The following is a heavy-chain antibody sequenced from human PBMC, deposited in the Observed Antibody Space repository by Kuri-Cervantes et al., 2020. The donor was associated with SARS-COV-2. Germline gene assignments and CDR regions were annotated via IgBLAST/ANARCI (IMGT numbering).Heavy chain of an antibody. J-gene: IGHJ5*02. CDR2: IYYSGST. CDR1: GGSISSSSYY. V-gene: IGHV4-39*01. D-gene: IGHD3-3*01. CDR3: ARQMMSSITIFGVVITRNWFDP. Sequence: GSLRLSCTVSGGSISSSSYYWGWIRQPPGKGLEWIGSIYYSGSTYYNPSLKSRVTISVDTSKNQFSLKLSSVTAVDTAVYYCARQMMSSITIFGVVITRNWFDPWGQGTLVTVSS.